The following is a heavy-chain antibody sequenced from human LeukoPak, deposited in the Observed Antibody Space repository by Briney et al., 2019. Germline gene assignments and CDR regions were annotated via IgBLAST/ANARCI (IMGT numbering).Heavy chain of an antibody. J-gene: IGHJ5*02. CDR2: ISSSSSYI. D-gene: IGHD2-2*01. V-gene: IGHV3-11*06. CDR1: GFNFSDYY. Sequence: GGSLRLSCAASGFNFSDYYMSWIRQAPGKGLEWVSYISSSSSYIYYADSVKGRFTISRDNAKNSLYLQMNSLRAEDTAVYYCARVACSSTSCYFDWFDPWGQGTLVTVSS. CDR3: ARVACSSTSCYFDWFDP.